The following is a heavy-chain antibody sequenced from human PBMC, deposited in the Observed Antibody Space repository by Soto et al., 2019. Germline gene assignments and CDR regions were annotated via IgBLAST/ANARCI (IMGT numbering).Heavy chain of an antibody. CDR1: GVTFSDYY. V-gene: IGHV3-11*01. CDR3: ARKPYSSSWSDY. J-gene: IGHJ4*02. CDR2: ISSSGSTI. D-gene: IGHD6-13*01. Sequence: QVPLVESGGGLVKPGGSLRLSCAASGVTFSDYYMSWIRQAPGKGLEWVSYISSSGSTIYYADSVKGRFTISRDNAKNSLYLQMNSLRAEDTAVYHCARKPYSSSWSDYGGQGTLVTVSS.